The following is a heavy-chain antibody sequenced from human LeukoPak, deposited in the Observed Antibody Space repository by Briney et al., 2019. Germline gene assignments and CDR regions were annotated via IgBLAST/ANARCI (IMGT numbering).Heavy chain of an antibody. CDR2: ISSGSSYI. CDR1: GFSFSSYS. CDR3: ARDPQRYCSSNSCLVDY. D-gene: IGHD2-2*01. V-gene: IGHV3-21*01. Sequence: GGSLRLSCAASGFSFSSYSMNWVRQAPGKGLEWLSSISSGSSYINYADSVKGRFTISRDNAKNSLYLQMNSLRAEDTAVYYCARDPQRYCSSNSCLVDYWGQGTLVTVSS. J-gene: IGHJ4*02.